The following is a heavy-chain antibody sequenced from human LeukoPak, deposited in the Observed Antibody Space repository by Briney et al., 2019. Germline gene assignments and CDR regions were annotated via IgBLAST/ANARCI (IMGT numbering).Heavy chain of an antibody. D-gene: IGHD5-18*01. CDR3: VRGEYSYGPLDYYYYMDV. V-gene: IGHV3-21*01. J-gene: IGHJ6*03. CDR2: ISSSSSYI. CDR1: GFTFSSSN. Sequence: PGGSLRLSCAASGFTFSSSNMHWVRQAPGKGLEWVSSISSSSSYIYYADSVKGRFTISRDNAKNSLSLQMKSLRAEDTAVYYCVRGEYSYGPLDYYYYMDVWGKGTTVTVSS.